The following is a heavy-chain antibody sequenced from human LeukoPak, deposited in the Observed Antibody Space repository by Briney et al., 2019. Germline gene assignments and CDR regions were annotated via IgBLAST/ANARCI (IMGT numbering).Heavy chain of an antibody. J-gene: IGHJ5*02. V-gene: IGHV4-34*01. CDR3: ARVLRPTAGWFDP. Sequence: SETLSLTCAVYGGSFSGYYWSWIRQPPGKGLEWIGEINHSGSTNYNPSLKSRVTISVDTSKNQFSLKLSSVTAADTAVYYCARVLRPTAGWFDPWGQGTLVTVSS. D-gene: IGHD4-11*01. CDR1: GGSFSGYY. CDR2: INHSGST.